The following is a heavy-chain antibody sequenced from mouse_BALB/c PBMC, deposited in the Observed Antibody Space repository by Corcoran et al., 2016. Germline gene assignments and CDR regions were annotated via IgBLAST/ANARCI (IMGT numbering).Heavy chain of an antibody. D-gene: IGHD1-1*01. J-gene: IGHJ4*01. Sequence: EVQLQQSGPELVKPGASVKISCKASGYSFTGYYMHWVKQSHVKSLEWIGRINPYNGATSYNQNFKDKASLTVDKSSSTAYMELHSLTSEDSVVYYCARDYGSSYYAMDYWGQGTSVTVSS. CDR1: GYSFTGYY. V-gene: IGHV1-26*01. CDR3: ARDYGSSYYAMDY. CDR2: INPYNGAT.